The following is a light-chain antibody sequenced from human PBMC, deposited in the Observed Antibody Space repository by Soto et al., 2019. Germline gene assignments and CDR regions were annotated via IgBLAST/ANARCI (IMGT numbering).Light chain of an antibody. J-gene: IGKJ1*01. V-gene: IGKV3-20*01. CDR2: GAS. CDR3: QQYGSSPT. CDR1: QGVGSN. Sequence: EVVITQSPATLSVSRGDGAALSCRASQGVGSNLAWYQQKPGQAPRLLIYGASSRATGIPDRFSGSGSGTDFTLTISXLEPEDFAVYYCQQYGSSPTFGQGTKVDIK.